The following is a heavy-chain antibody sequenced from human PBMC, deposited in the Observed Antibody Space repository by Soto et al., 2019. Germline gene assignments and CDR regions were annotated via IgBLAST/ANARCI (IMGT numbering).Heavy chain of an antibody. CDR3: AKDNPGRYGDHLSTWFEP. CDR2: ISSSSSYT. CDR1: GFTCSDYY. Sequence: GGSLRLSCAASGFTCSDYYMSWIRQGPGKGLECVYYISSSSSYTNYADSVKGRFTISRDKAKNSLYLQMSSLKPEDTAFYFSAKDNPGRYGDHLSTWFEPWGQGTLVTVYS. D-gene: IGHD5-18*01. J-gene: IGHJ5*02. V-gene: IGHV3-11*03.